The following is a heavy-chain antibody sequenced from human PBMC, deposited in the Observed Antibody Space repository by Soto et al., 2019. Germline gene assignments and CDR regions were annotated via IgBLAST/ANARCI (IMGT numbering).Heavy chain of an antibody. V-gene: IGHV4-39*01. D-gene: IGHD3-10*02. CDR1: GGSISSGSYY. CDR3: ARRGTTFRFDY. CDR2: IYYSGST. J-gene: IGHJ4*02. Sequence: QLQLQESGPGLVKPSETLSLTCTVSGGSISSGSYYWGWIRQPPGKGLAWIGSIYYSGSTYYNPSLKSRVTISVDTSKNQFSLKLSSVTAADTAVYYCARRGTTFRFDYWGQGTLVTVSS.